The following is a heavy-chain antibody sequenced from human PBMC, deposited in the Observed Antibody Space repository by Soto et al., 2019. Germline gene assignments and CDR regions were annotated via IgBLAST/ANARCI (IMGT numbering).Heavy chain of an antibody. CDR2: IYPGDSDT. J-gene: IGHJ6*02. D-gene: IGHD6-25*01. CDR3: ARLHQAAQRGLGMDQPQQYYYGMDV. Sequence: GESLKISCKGSGYNFTSYWVAWVRQMPGKGLEWMGFIYPGDSDTRYSPSFQGQVTISADKSISTAYLQWSSLKASDTAIYYCARLHQAAQRGLGMDQPQQYYYGMDVWGQGTTVTVSS. V-gene: IGHV5-51*01. CDR1: GYNFTSYW.